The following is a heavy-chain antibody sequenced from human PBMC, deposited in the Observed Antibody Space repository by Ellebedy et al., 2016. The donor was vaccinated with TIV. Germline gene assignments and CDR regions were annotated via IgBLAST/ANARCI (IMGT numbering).Heavy chain of an antibody. D-gene: IGHD4-17*01. CDR2: ISAYNGNT. CDR1: GYTFTSYG. J-gene: IGHJ5*02. V-gene: IGHV1-18*04. Sequence: AASVKISCKASGYTFTSYGITWVRQAPGQGLEWMGWISAYNGNTDYPQNLQGRLTMTTDKSTSTAYMELRSLRFDDTAVYFCARDHGYGDQTMGSWGQGTLVTVSS. CDR3: ARDHGYGDQTMGS.